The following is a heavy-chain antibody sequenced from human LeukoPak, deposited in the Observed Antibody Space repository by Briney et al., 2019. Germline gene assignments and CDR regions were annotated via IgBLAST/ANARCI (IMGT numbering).Heavy chain of an antibody. CDR1: GFSVSNNY. Sequence: GGSLRLSCVVSGFSVSNNYIIWVRQAPGNGLESFSVIYGDGRTSHSASVRGRFTISRDNSKNIVSLQMNNLRAEDTAVYYCARGRGLGVVSPYFDYWGQGTLVTVSS. J-gene: IGHJ4*02. D-gene: IGHD3-3*01. V-gene: IGHV3-53*01. CDR2: IYGDGRT. CDR3: ARGRGLGVVSPYFDY.